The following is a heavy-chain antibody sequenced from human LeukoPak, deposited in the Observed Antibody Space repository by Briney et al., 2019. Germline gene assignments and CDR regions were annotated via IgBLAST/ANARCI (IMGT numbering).Heavy chain of an antibody. CDR2: INPNSGGT. Sequence: GASVKVSCKASGYTFTGYYMHWVRQAPGQGLEWMGWINPNSGGTNYAQKFQGRVTMTRDTSIRAVYMELSRLRSDDTAVYYCARDGTGVYNLVQYWGQGTLVTVSS. J-gene: IGHJ4*02. V-gene: IGHV1-2*02. CDR3: ARDGTGVYNLVQY. CDR1: GYTFTGYY. D-gene: IGHD5-24*01.